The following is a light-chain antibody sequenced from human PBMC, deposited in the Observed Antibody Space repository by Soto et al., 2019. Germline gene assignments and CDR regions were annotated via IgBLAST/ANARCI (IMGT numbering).Light chain of an antibody. CDR2: STN. Sequence: QAVVTQEPSLSVSPGGTVTLTCGLTSGSVSTTYYPSWYQQTPGQAPRTLIYSTNIRSSGVPDRFSGSILGNKAALTITGAQADDESDYHCMLYMGGGLVVVGGGTQLTVL. V-gene: IGLV8-61*01. J-gene: IGLJ2*01. CDR3: MLYMGGGLVV. CDR1: SGSVSTTYY.